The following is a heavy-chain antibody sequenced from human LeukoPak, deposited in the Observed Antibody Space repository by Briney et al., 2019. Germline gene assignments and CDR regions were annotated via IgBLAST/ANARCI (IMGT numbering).Heavy chain of an antibody. CDR2: INHSGST. V-gene: IGHV4-34*01. J-gene: IGHJ4*02. CDR3: ATGFRRGYVFDY. CDR1: GGSFSGYY. Sequence: SETLSLTCAVYGGSFSGYYWSWIRQPPGKGLEWIGEINHSGSTNYNPSLKSRVTISVDTSTHQFSLKLSSVTAADTAVYYCATGFRRGYVFDYSGQGTLVTVSS. D-gene: IGHD3-3*01.